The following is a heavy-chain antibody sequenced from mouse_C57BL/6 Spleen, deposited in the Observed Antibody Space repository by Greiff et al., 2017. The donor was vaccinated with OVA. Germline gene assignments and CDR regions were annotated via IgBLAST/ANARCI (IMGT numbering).Heavy chain of an antibody. CDR1: GFTFSDYG. D-gene: IGHD2-4*01. Sequence: EVKVVESGGGLVKPGGSLKLSCAASGFTFSDYGMHWVRQAPEKGLEWVAYISSGSSTIYYADTVKGRFTISRDNAKNTLFLQMTSLRSEDTAMYYGARRDYDYDEGSLDYWGQGTTLTVSS. V-gene: IGHV5-17*01. CDR3: ARRDYDYDEGSLDY. J-gene: IGHJ2*01. CDR2: ISSGSSTI.